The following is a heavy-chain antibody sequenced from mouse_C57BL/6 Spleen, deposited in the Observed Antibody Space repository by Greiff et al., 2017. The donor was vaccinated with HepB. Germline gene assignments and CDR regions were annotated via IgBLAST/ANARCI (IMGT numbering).Heavy chain of an antibody. CDR2: IYPGDGDT. J-gene: IGHJ2*01. CDR3: ARWGTTVVGLDY. D-gene: IGHD1-1*01. V-gene: IGHV1-80*01. Sequence: QVQLKQSGAELVKPGASVKISCKASGYAFSSYWMNWVKQRPGKGLEWIGQIYPGDGDTNYNGKFKGKATLTADKSSSTAYMQLSSLTSEDSAVYFCARWGTTVVGLDYWGQGTTLTVSS. CDR1: GYAFSSYW.